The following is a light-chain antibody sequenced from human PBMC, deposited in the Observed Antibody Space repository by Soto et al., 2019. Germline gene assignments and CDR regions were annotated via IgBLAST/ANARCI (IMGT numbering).Light chain of an antibody. CDR3: QSYDSSLSGSV. J-gene: IGLJ3*02. CDR1: SSNIGAGYD. CDR2: GDT. V-gene: IGLV1-40*01. Sequence: QPVLTQPPSVSGAPGQRVTIPCTGSSSNIGAGYDVQWYQQLPGTAPKLLIYGDTNRPSGVPDRFSGSNSGTSASLAITGLQAEDESDYYCQSYDSSLSGSVFGGGTKLTVL.